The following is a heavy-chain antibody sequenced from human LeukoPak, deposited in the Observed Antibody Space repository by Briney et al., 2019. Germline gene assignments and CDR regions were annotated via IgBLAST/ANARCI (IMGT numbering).Heavy chain of an antibody. V-gene: IGHV3-30-3*01. J-gene: IGHJ4*02. D-gene: IGHD2-2*01. CDR1: GFTFSSYA. CDR3: ARDPVPAAARHFDY. Sequence: GGSLRLSCAASGFTFSSYAMHWVRQAPGKGLEWLAVISSDGSLEYYADSVKGRFTISRDNSKNTLHLQMNSLRPEDTAVYYCARDPVPAAARHFDYWGQGTLVTVSS. CDR2: ISSDGSLE.